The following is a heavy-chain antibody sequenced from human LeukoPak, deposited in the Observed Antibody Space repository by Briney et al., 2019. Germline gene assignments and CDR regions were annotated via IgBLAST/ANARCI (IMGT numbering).Heavy chain of an antibody. CDR2: IYYSGST. V-gene: IGHV4-31*03. D-gene: IGHD5-24*01. CDR3: ARDRDGYNAFDY. CDR1: GGSISSGGYY. J-gene: IGHJ4*02. Sequence: SETLSLTCTVSGGSISSGGYYWSWIRQHPGKGLEWIGYIYYSGSTYYNPSLKSRVTISVDTSKNQFSLKLSSVTAADTAVYYCARDRDGYNAFDYWGQGTLVTVSS.